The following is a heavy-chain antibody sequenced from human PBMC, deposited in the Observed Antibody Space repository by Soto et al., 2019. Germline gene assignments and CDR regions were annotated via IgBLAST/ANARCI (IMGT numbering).Heavy chain of an antibody. Sequence: SETLSLTCSVSGDSINSRYWSWIRQPPGKGLEWIGYIDYVGSTNYAPSLHSRVTMSVDTAKNQVSLKLRYVTAADTAVYYCVRQRKNYFDFWGQGTLVTVSS. CDR1: GDSINSRY. V-gene: IGHV4-59*11. CDR2: IDYVGST. CDR3: VRQRKNYFDF. J-gene: IGHJ4*02.